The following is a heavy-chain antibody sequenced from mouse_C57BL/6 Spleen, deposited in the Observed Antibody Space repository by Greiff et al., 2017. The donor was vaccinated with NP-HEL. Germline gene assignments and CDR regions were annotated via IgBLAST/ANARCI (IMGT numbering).Heavy chain of an antibody. Sequence: QVQLQQPGAELVKPGASVKLSCKASGYTFTSYWMQWVKQRPGQGLEWIGEIDPSDSYTNNNQKFKGKATLTVDTSSSTAYMQLSSRTSEDSAVYYCAVITTVVATRDYFDYWGQGTTLTVSS. CDR1: GYTFTSYW. CDR3: AVITTVVATRDYFDY. CDR2: IDPSDSYT. D-gene: IGHD1-1*01. J-gene: IGHJ2*01. V-gene: IGHV1-50*01.